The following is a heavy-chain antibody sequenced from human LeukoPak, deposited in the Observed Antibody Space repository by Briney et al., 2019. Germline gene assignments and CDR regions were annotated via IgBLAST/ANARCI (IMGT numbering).Heavy chain of an antibody. D-gene: IGHD5-24*01. V-gene: IGHV1-46*01. CDR1: GYTFTSYY. CDR3: ARDAARDGSENWFDP. Sequence: ASVKVSCKASGYTFTSYYMHWVRQAPGQGLEWMGIINPSGGSTSYAQKFQGRVTMTRDTSTSTVYMELSSLRSEDKAVYYCARDAARDGSENWFDPWGQGTLVTVSS. J-gene: IGHJ5*02. CDR2: INPSGGST.